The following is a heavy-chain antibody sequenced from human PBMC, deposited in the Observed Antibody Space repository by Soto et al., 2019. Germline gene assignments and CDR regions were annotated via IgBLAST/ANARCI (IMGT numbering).Heavy chain of an antibody. V-gene: IGHV3-48*01. CDR1: GFTFSSYS. D-gene: IGHD6-13*01. CDR2: ISSSSSTI. J-gene: IGHJ5*02. CDR3: ARHPERIAQIGWFDP. Sequence: EVQLVESGGGLVQPGGSLRLSCAASGFTFSSYSRNWVRQAPGKGLEWVSYISSSSSTIYYADSVKGRFTISRDNAKNSLYLQMNSLRAEDTAVSYCARHPERIAQIGWFDPWGQGTLVTVSS.